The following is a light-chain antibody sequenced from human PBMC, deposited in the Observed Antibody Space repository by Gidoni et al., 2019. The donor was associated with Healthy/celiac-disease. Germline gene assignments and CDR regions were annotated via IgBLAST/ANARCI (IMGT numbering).Light chain of an antibody. CDR1: QSISSY. J-gene: IGKJ3*01. V-gene: IGKV1-39*01. CDR2: AAS. Sequence: DIQMNQSPSSLSASVGDRVTITCRASQSISSYLNWYQQKPGKAPKLLIYAASSLQSGVPSRFSGSGSGTDFTLTISSLQPEDFATYYCQQSYSTPITFGPGTKVDIK. CDR3: QQSYSTPIT.